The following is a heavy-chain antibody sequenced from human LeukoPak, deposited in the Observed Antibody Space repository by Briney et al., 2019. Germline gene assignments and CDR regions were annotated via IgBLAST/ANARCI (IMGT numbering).Heavy chain of an antibody. Sequence: SVKVSCKASGGTFSSYAISWVRQAPGQGLEWMGGIIPIFGTANYAQKFQGRVTITTDESTSTAYMELSSLRSEGTAVYYCAREGDGYNLFDYWGQGTLVTVSS. CDR1: GGTFSSYA. CDR3: AREGDGYNLFDY. V-gene: IGHV1-69*05. J-gene: IGHJ4*02. D-gene: IGHD5-24*01. CDR2: IIPIFGTA.